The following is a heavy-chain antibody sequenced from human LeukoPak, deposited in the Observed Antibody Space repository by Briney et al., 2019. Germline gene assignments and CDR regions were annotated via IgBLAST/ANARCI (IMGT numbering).Heavy chain of an antibody. V-gene: IGHV3-9*01. Sequence: GGSLRLSCAASGFTFGTYAMHWVRQAPGKGLEWVSGISWDSGNTHYADSVKGRFTISRDNAKNSLYLQMNSLRVEDTALYYCAKSGQYCSGGRCQNWFDPWGQGTLVTVSS. J-gene: IGHJ5*02. CDR3: AKSGQYCSGGRCQNWFDP. D-gene: IGHD2-15*01. CDR2: ISWDSGNT. CDR1: GFTFGTYA.